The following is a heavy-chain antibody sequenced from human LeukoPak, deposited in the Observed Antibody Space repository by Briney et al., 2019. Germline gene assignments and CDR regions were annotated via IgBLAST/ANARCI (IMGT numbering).Heavy chain of an antibody. V-gene: IGHV3-53*01. J-gene: IGHJ3*02. Sequence: PGGSLRLSCAASGFTVSSNYMSWVRQAPGKGLEWVSVIYSGGSTYYADSVKGRFTISRDNSKNTLYLQMNSLRAEDTAVYYCAMAYCGGDCYSRRPDAFDIWGQGPMVTVSS. CDR3: AMAYCGGDCYSRRPDAFDI. CDR2: IYSGGST. CDR1: GFTVSSNY. D-gene: IGHD2-21*02.